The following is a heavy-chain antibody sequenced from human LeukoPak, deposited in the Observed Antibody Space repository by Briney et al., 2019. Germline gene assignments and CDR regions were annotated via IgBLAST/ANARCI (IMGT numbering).Heavy chain of an antibody. CDR2: IYHSGST. J-gene: IGHJ4*02. Sequence: PSETLSLTCAVSGGSIDVVNYYWSWFRQPPGKGLEWIGYIYHSGSTYYSLSLKNRITISIDTSKNQFSLQLTSVTAADTAVYYCARVLTATMHSWGQGTLVTVSS. D-gene: IGHD1-7*01. CDR3: ARVLTATMHS. V-gene: IGHV4-30-2*01. CDR1: GGSIDVVNYY.